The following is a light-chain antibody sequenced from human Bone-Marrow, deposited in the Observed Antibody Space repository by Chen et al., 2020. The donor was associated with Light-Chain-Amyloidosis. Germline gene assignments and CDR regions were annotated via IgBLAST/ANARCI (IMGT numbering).Light chain of an antibody. J-gene: IGKJ4*01. CDR2: DAS. CDR1: QSVSSY. CDR3: QQRSNWPLT. Sequence: EIVLTQSPATLSLSPGERATLSCRASQSVSSYLAWYQQKPGQAPRLLIYDASNRATGIPARFSGSGSGTDFTLTISSLEPEDCAVYYCQQRSNWPLTFGGATKVEIK. V-gene: IGKV3-11*01.